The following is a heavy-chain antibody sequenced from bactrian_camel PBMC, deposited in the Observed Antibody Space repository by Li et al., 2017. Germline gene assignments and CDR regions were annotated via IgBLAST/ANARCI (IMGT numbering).Heavy chain of an antibody. CDR1: GYGFSEYC. V-gene: IGHV3S53*01. J-gene: IGHJ6*01. D-gene: IGHD4*01. CDR3: AAVDLSDSTAKLIDADFAY. CDR2: FDSEGTN. Sequence: VQLVESGGGSVQAGGSLRLSCVTSGYGFSEYCMAWFRQTPGKEREGVATFDSEGTNMYADAVKGRFTISKDNAKNTLYLQMNNLKPEDTGMYYCAAVDLSDSTAKLIDADFAYWGQGTQVTVS.